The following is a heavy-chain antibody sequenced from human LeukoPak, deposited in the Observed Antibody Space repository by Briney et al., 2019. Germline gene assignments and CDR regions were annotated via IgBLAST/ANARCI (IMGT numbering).Heavy chain of an antibody. V-gene: IGHV3-21*01. J-gene: IGHJ4*02. D-gene: IGHD6-13*01. CDR3: ARLGKQQLGHLDY. CDR2: ISSSSSYI. Sequence: PGGSLRLSCAASGFTFSSYSMNWVRQAPGKGLEWVSSISSSSSYIYYADSVKGRFTISRDNAKNSLYLQMNSLRAEDTAVYYCARLGKQQLGHLDYWGQGTLVTVSS. CDR1: GFTFSSYS.